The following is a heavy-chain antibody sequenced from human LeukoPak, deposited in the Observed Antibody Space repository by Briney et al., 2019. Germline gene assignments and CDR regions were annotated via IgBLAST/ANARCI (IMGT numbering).Heavy chain of an antibody. CDR1: RFTFTDYG. CDR3: ARDWCGGGSCYYFDN. V-gene: IGHV3-33*01. Sequence: GGSLRLSCAASRFTFTDYGMHWVRQPPGKGLEWVALIWYDGSGKYYADSVKGRFTISRDNSKNTLYLQMNSLRAEDTAVYYCARDWCGGGSCYYFDNWGQGTLVTVSS. CDR2: IWYDGSGK. D-gene: IGHD2-15*01. J-gene: IGHJ4*02.